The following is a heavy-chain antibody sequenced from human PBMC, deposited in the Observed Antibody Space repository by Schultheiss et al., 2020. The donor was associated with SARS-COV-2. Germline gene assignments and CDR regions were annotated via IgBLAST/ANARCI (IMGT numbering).Heavy chain of an antibody. J-gene: IGHJ3*02. V-gene: IGHV3-33*01. CDR2: IWYDGSNK. CDR3: ARVERYCSSTSCRAFDI. D-gene: IGHD2-2*01. CDR1: GFTFSSYG. Sequence: GGSLRLSCAASGFTFSSYGMHWVRQAPGKGLEWVAVIWYDGSNKYYADSVKGRFTISRDNSKNTLYLQMNSLRAEDTAVYYCARVERYCSSTSCRAFDIWGQGTMVTVSS.